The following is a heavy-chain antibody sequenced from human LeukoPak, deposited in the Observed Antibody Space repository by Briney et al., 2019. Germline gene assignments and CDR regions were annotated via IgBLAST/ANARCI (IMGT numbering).Heavy chain of an antibody. CDR2: IYWNDDK. CDR1: GFSLRTSGVG. Sequence: SGPTLVNPTQTLTLTCTFSGFSLRTSGVGVGWIRQPPGKALEWLSLIYWNDDKRYSPSLKSRLTITKDTSKNQVVLTMTNMDPVDTATYYCAHSPGILEWFFRFDPWGQGTLVTVSS. D-gene: IGHD3-3*01. V-gene: IGHV2-5*01. J-gene: IGHJ5*02. CDR3: AHSPGILEWFFRFDP.